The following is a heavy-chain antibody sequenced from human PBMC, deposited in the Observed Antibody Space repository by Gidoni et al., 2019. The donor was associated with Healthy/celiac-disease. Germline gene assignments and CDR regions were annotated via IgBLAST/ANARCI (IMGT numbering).Heavy chain of an antibody. CDR1: GYSFTSYW. CDR2: IYPGDSDT. J-gene: IGHJ5*02. Sequence: EVQLVQSGAEVKKPGESLKISCKGSGYSFTSYWIGWVRQMPGKGLEWMGIIYPGDSDTRYSPSFQGQVTISADKSISTAYLQWSSLKASDTAMYYCARHPVVVVAATPPFAWFDPWGQGTLVTVSS. CDR3: ARHPVVVVAATPPFAWFDP. V-gene: IGHV5-51*01. D-gene: IGHD2-15*01.